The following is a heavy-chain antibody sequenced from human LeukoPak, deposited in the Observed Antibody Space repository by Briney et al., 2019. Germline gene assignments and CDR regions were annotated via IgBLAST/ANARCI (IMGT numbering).Heavy chain of an antibody. CDR1: GGSISSGGYY. CDR2: IYYSGST. CDR3: AREGAIEDY. V-gene: IGHV4-31*03. Sequence: SQTLSLTCTVSGGSISSGGYYWSWIRQHPGKGLEWIGYIYYSGSTYYNPSLRSRITISVDTSKNQFSLRLSTVTAADTAVYYCAREGAIEDYWGQGTLVTVSS. J-gene: IGHJ4*02.